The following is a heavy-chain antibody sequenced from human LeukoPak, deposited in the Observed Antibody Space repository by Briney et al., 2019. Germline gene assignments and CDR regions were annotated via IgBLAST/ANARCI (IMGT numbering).Heavy chain of an antibody. Sequence: GSLGLSCAASGFTVSSNYMSWVRQAPGKGLEWVSVIYSGGSTYYADSVKGRFTISRDNSKNTLYLQMNSLRAEDTAVYYCARDTVAAWFAYWGQGTLVTVSS. V-gene: IGHV3-53*01. CDR2: IYSGGST. CDR3: ARDTVAAWFAY. CDR1: GFTVSSNY. J-gene: IGHJ4*02. D-gene: IGHD3-10*01.